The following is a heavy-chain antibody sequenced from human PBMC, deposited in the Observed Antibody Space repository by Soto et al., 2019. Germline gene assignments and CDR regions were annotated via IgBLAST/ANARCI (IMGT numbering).Heavy chain of an antibody. CDR3: ERDPPATRHGMDV. Sequence: GSLRLSCAASGFTVSSNYMSWVRQAPGKGLEWVSVIYSGGSTYYADSVRGRFTISRDNFKNTLYLQMKSLRAEDTAVYYCERDPPATRHGMDVWGQGTTVTVSS. J-gene: IGHJ6*02. CDR2: IYSGGST. CDR1: GFTVSSNY. V-gene: IGHV3-53*01.